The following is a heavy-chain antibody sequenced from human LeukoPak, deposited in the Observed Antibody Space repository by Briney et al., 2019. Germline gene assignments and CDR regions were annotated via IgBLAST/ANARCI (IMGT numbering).Heavy chain of an antibody. V-gene: IGHV3-30*04. CDR2: ISYDESNK. Sequence: GGSLRLSCTASGFTFGDYAMTWVRQAPGKGMEWVAVISYDESNKFYEDSVKGRFTISRDNSKNTLYLQMNSLRAEDTAVYYCAKGGGTGYSSSWFSNWGQGTLVTVSS. CDR3: AKGGGTGYSSSWFSN. D-gene: IGHD6-13*01. CDR1: GFTFGDYA. J-gene: IGHJ4*02.